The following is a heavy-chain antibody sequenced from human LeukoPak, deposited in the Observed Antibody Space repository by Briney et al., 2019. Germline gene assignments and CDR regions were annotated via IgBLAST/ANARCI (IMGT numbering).Heavy chain of an antibody. D-gene: IGHD6-19*01. CDR3: AGAVAGNYYYYGMDV. V-gene: IGHV1-69*13. CDR1: GGTFSSYA. J-gene: IGHJ6*04. CDR2: IIPIFGTA. Sequence: AASVKVSCKASGGTFSSYAISWVRQAPGQGLEWMGGIIPIFGTANYAQKFQGRVTITADESTSTAYMELSSLRSEDTAVYYCAGAVAGNYYYYGMDVWGKGTTVTASS.